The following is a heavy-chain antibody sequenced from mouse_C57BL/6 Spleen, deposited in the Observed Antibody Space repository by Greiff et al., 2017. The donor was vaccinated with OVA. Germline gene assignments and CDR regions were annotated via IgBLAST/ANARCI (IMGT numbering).Heavy chain of an antibody. CDR2: IYPRSGNT. CDR1: GYTFTSYG. J-gene: IGHJ2*01. CDR3: ARWGDSSGYPDY. V-gene: IGHV1-81*01. Sequence: VQLQQSGAELARPGASVKLSCKASGYTFTSYGISWVKQRTGQGLEWIGEIYPRSGNTYYNEKFKGKATLTADKSSSTAYMELRSLTSEDSAVYFCARWGDSSGYPDYWGQGTTLTVSS. D-gene: IGHD3-2*02.